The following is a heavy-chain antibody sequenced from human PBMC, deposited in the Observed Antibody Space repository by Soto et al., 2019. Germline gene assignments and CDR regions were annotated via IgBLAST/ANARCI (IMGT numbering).Heavy chain of an antibody. J-gene: IGHJ6*02. CDR1: GGSFSGYY. Sequence: SETLSVTCAVYGGSFSGYYWSWIRQPPGKGLEWIGEINHSGSTNYNPSLKSRVTISVDTSKNQFSLKLSSVTAADTAVYYCARGTHYYGSGSYYTYYYYYYGMDVWCQWTTVT. V-gene: IGHV4-34*01. CDR2: INHSGST. CDR3: ARGTHYYGSGSYYTYYYYYYGMDV. D-gene: IGHD3-10*01.